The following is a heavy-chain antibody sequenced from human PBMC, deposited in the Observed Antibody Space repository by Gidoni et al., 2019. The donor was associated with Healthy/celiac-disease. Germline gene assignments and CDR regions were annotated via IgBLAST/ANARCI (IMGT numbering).Heavy chain of an antibody. J-gene: IGHJ4*02. V-gene: IGHV4-31*03. CDR1: GGSISSGGYY. D-gene: IGHD3-3*01. CDR3: ARVRFLEWLYPYYFDY. Sequence: QVQLQESGPGLVKPSQTLSLTCTVSGGSISSGGYYWSWIRQHPGKGLEWIGYIYYSGSTYYNPSLKSRVTISVDTSKNQFSLKLSSVTAADTAVYYCARVRFLEWLYPYYFDYWGQGTLVTVSS. CDR2: IYYSGST.